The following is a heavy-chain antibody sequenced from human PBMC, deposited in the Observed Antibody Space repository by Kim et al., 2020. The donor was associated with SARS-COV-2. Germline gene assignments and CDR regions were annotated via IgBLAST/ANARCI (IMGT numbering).Heavy chain of an antibody. D-gene: IGHD2-15*01. V-gene: IGHV4-31*02. CDR3: ARVLGYCSGGSCPFSYMDV. Sequence: SRVTISVDTSKNQFSLKLSSVTAADTAVYYCARVLGYCSGGSCPFSYMDVWGKGTTVTVSS. J-gene: IGHJ6*03.